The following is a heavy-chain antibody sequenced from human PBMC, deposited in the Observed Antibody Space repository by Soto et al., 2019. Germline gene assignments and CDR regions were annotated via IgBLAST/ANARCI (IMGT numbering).Heavy chain of an antibody. J-gene: IGHJ4*02. CDR3: AKDQSNSNPLYYFDF. V-gene: IGHV3-23*01. CDR2: MSRTGDNT. D-gene: IGHD3-22*01. CDR1: GFTFSIYA. Sequence: GGSLRLSCAASGFTFSIYAMTWVRQSPGKGLEWVSSMSRTGDNTYYADSVKGRFTISRGNSKNTPYLQMNSLRAEDTAIYYCAKDQSNSNPLYYFDFWGPGTLVTVSS.